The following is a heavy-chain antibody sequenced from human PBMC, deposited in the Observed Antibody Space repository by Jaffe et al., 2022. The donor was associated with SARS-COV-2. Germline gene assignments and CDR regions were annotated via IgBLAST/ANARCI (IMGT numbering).Heavy chain of an antibody. V-gene: IGHV3-23*01. CDR2: ISGSGIST. CDR1: GFTFSNYA. J-gene: IGHJ3*02. D-gene: IGHD3-22*01. CDR3: AKDPPYDSSAQYDAFDI. Sequence: EVQLLESGGDLVQPGGSLRLSCAASGFTFSNYALSWVRLAPGKGLEWVSGISGSGISTYYADSVKGRFTISRDNSKNTVYLQMNSLRAEDTAVYYCAKDPPYDSSAQYDAFDIWGQGTMVTVSS.